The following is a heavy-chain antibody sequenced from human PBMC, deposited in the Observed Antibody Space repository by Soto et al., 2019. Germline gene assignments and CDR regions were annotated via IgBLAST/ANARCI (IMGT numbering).Heavy chain of an antibody. V-gene: IGHV1-18*01. CDR2: ISAYNGNT. CDR1: GYTFTSYG. CDR3: ARDFERFGEPPLGPRFDP. Sequence: GASVKVSCKASGYTFTSYGISWVRQAPGQVLEWMGWISAYNGNTNYAQKLQGRVTMTTDTSTSTAYMELRSLRSDDTAVYYCARDFERFGEPPLGPRFDPWGQGTLVTVSS. J-gene: IGHJ5*02. D-gene: IGHD3-10*01.